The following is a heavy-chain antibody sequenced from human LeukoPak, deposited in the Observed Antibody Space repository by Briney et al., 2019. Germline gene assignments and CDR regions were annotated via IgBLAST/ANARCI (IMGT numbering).Heavy chain of an antibody. CDR3: ARDPNNFDY. CDR2: IWYDGSNK. J-gene: IGHJ4*02. CDR1: GFTFSSYG. V-gene: IGHV3-33*01. Sequence: GGSLRLSCAASGFTFSSYGMHWVRQAPGKGLEWVAVIWYDGSNKYYADSVKGRFTISRDNAKNSLYLQMSSLRAEDTAVYYCARDPNNFDYWGQGTLVTVSS.